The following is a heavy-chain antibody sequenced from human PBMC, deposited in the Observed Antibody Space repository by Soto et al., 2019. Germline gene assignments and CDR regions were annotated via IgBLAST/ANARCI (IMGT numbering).Heavy chain of an antibody. CDR2: ISGDGSHT. CDR1: GFTFSSSW. V-gene: IGHV3-74*01. Sequence: PEGSLRLSCTAAGFTFSSSWMQWVRQLPRKGLEWVSRISGDGSHTIYANSVRGRFTISRDNSRDTLYLQMNSLRAEDTAVYYCTKDFNWFDPWGQGALVTVSS. J-gene: IGHJ5*02. CDR3: TKDFNWFDP.